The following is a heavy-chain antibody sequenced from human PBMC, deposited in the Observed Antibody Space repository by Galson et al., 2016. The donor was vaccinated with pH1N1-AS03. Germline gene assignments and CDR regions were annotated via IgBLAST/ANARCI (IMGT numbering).Heavy chain of an antibody. V-gene: IGHV3-23*01. CDR1: GFTFSSYT. D-gene: IGHD1-26*01. CDR2: ISGRSGVT. CDR3: VKDFGIGWELQHFDW. Sequence: SLRLSCAASGFTFSSYTMSWVRQAPGQGLEWVASISGRSGVTYYPASVKGRFTISRDNSRNILDLQMSNLRAEDTARYFCVKDFGIGWELQHFDWWGQGTPLTVSS. J-gene: IGHJ4*02.